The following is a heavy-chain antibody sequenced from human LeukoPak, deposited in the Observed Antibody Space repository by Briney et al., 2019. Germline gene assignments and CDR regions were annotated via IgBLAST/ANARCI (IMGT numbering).Heavy chain of an antibody. V-gene: IGHV4-38-2*02. CDR3: ARDTSLGYYDSSGHLGYYYMDV. CDR1: GYSISSGYY. Sequence: SETLSLTCTVSGYSISSGYYWGWIRQPPGKGLEWIGSIYHSGSTYYNPSLKSRVTISVDTSKNQFSLKLSSVTAADTAVYYCARDTSLGYYDSSGHLGYYYMDVWGKGTTVTVSS. D-gene: IGHD3-22*01. J-gene: IGHJ6*03. CDR2: IYHSGST.